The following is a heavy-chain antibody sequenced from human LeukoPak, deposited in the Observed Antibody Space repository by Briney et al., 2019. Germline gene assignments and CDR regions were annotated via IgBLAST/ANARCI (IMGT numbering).Heavy chain of an antibody. Sequence: PGGSLRLSCAASGFTFSSYEMNWVRQAPGKGLEWVSYISSSGSTIYYADSVKGRFTISRDNAKNSLYLQMNSLRAEDTAVYYCASVVRGRYDILTGYFPYYFDYWGQGTLVTVSS. CDR1: GFTFSSYE. J-gene: IGHJ4*02. D-gene: IGHD3-9*01. CDR2: ISSSGSTI. V-gene: IGHV3-48*03. CDR3: ASVVRGRYDILTGYFPYYFDY.